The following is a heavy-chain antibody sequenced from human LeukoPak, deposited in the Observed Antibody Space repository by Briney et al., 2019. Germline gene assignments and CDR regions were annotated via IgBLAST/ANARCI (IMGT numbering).Heavy chain of an antibody. V-gene: IGHV4-4*07. J-gene: IGHJ6*02. CDR1: GGSISRSY. CDR2: IYTSGST. CDR3: ARVDTATSYYYYGLDV. D-gene: IGHD5-18*01. Sequence: SETLSLTCTVSGGSISRSYRSWIRQPAGKGLEWIGRIYTSGSTNYNPSLKSRVTMSVDTSKNQFSLKLSSVTAADTAVYYCARVDTATSYYYYGLDVWGQGTTVTVSS.